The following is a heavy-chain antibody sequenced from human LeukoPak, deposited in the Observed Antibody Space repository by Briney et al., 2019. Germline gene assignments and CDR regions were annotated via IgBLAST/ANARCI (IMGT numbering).Heavy chain of an antibody. Sequence: GASVKVSCKASGYTFTGYYMHWVRQAPGQGLEWMGWINPNSGGTNYAQKFQGRVTMTRDTSISTAYMELSRLRSDDTAVYYCASSSSSWYLPLYYFDYWGQGTLVTVSS. V-gene: IGHV1-2*02. J-gene: IGHJ4*02. CDR3: ASSSSSWYLPLYYFDY. CDR1: GYTFTGYY. CDR2: INPNSGGT. D-gene: IGHD6-13*01.